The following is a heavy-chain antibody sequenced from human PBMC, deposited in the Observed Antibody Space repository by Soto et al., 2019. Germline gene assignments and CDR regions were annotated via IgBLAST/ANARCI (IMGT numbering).Heavy chain of an antibody. CDR1: GGPIIISSFY. J-gene: IGHJ2*01. Sequence: SEPLSLTCTVSGGPIIISSFYWGWIRQAPGKGLEWLATIYYTGYTYHNPSLKSHVTISVDTSKDQFSLKLTSVTAADTALYYCARSAIATHWFFDLWGRGTLVTVSS. D-gene: IGHD5-18*01. CDR2: IYYTGYT. CDR3: ARSAIATHWFFDL. V-gene: IGHV4-39*01.